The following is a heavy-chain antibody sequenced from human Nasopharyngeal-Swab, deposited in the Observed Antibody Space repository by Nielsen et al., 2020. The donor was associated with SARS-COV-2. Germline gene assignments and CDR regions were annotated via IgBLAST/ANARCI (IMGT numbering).Heavy chain of an antibody. CDR2: ISSSGSTI. J-gene: IGHJ6*02. Sequence: WIRQPPGKGLEWVSYISSSGSTIYYADSVKGRFTISRDNAKNSLYLQMNSLRAEDTAVYYCARAGNFWSGYYRSYYYGMDVRGQGTTVTVSS. D-gene: IGHD3-3*01. V-gene: IGHV3-11*01. CDR3: ARAGNFWSGYYRSYYYGMDV.